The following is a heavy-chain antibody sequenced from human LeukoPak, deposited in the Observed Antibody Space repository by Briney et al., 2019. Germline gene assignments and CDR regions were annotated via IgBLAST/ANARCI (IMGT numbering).Heavy chain of an antibody. V-gene: IGHV3-7*01. J-gene: IGHJ4*02. CDR1: GFTFSSYW. CDR2: IKQDGSEK. Sequence: GGSLRLSCADSGFTFSSYWMSWVRQAPGKGLEWVANIKQDGSEKYYVDSVKGRFTISRDNAKNSLYLQMNSLRAEDTAVYYCARDPQQLGYWGQGTLVTVSS. CDR3: ARDPQQLGY. D-gene: IGHD6-13*01.